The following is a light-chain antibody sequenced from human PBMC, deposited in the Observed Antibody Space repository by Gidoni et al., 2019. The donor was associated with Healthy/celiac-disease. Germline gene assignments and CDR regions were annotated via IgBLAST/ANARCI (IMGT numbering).Light chain of an antibody. CDR1: QSVSSSY. V-gene: IGKV3D-20*01. CDR2: DAS. Sequence: EIVVKQSPATLSFSPRERATLSCRASQSVSSSYLAWYQQKPGLAPRLLIYDASSRATGLPDRFSGSGSGTDFTLTISRLEPEDFAVYYCQQYGSSSMYTFGQGTKLEIK. J-gene: IGKJ2*01. CDR3: QQYGSSSMYT.